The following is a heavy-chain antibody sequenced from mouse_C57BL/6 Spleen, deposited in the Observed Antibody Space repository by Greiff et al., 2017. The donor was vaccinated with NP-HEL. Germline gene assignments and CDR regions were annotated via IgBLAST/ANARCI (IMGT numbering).Heavy chain of an antibody. V-gene: IGHV5-6*02. CDR2: ISSGGSYT. J-gene: IGHJ4*01. D-gene: IGHD2-4*01. CDR3: ARRGGYYDYDYAMDY. Sequence: EVNLVESGGDLVKPGGSLKLSCAASGFTFSSYGMSWVRQTPDKRLEWVATISSGGSYTYYPDSVKGRFTISRDNAKNTLYLQMSSLKSEDTAMYYCARRGGYYDYDYAMDYWGQGTSVTVSS. CDR1: GFTFSSYG.